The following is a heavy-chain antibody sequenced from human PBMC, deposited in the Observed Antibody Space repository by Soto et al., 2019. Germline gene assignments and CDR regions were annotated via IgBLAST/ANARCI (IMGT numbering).Heavy chain of an antibody. D-gene: IGHD6-19*01. CDR2: IWYDGSNA. CDR1: GFTFSIFG. CDR3: ARDKGSSTVVSGISQEGYFDS. V-gene: IGHV3-33*01. Sequence: QVQLVESGGGVVQPGRSLRLSCAASGFTFSIFGMHWVRQAPGKGLEWAAIIWYDGSNAYYADSVRGRFTKSRDNSKNTVYLKMNSLRDEDTAVYYCARDKGSSTVVSGISQEGYFDSWGQGTLVTVSS. J-gene: IGHJ4*02.